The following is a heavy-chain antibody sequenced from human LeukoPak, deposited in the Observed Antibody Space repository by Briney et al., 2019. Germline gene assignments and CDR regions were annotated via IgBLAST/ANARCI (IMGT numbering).Heavy chain of an antibody. CDR2: MNPNSGNT. J-gene: IGHJ6*03. Sequence: GASVKVSCKASGYTFTSYDINWMRQATGQGLEWMGWMNPNSGNTGYAQKFQGRVTMTRNTSISTAYMELSSLRSEDTAVYYCARGTGAMASYYMDVWGKGTTVTISS. CDR1: GYTFTSYD. V-gene: IGHV1-8*01. D-gene: IGHD5-18*01. CDR3: ARGTGAMASYYMDV.